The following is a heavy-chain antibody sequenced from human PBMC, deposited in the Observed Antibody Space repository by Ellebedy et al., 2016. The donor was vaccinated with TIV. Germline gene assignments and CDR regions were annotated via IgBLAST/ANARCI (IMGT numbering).Heavy chain of an antibody. CDR1: GFTFSSYA. D-gene: IGHD6-19*01. J-gene: IGHJ4*02. CDR2: IWYDGINT. V-gene: IGHV3-33*06. CDR3: AKELKEGSSDY. Sequence: PGGSLRLSCAASGFTFSSYAMHWVRQAPGKGLEWVSVIWYDGINTYYADSVKGRFTISRDNSKNTLFLQMNSLRVEDTAVYYWAKELKEGSSDYWGQGTLVTVSS.